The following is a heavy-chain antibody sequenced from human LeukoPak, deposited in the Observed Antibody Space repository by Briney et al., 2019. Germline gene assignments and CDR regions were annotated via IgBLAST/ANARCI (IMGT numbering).Heavy chain of an antibody. Sequence: GGSLRLSCTASGFTFGDYAMSWVRQAPGKGLEWVGFIRSKAYGGTTEYAASVKGRFTISRDDSKSIAYLQMNSLKTEDTAVYYCTRMEGVVVVPADGRFDYWGQGTLVTVSS. V-gene: IGHV3-49*04. CDR3: TRMEGVVVVPADGRFDY. CDR2: IRSKAYGGTT. D-gene: IGHD2-2*01. CDR1: GFTFGDYA. J-gene: IGHJ4*01.